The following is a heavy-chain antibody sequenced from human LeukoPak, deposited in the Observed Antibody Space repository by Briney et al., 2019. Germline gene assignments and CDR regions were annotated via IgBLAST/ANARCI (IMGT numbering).Heavy chain of an antibody. J-gene: IGHJ6*03. CDR2: IKQDGSEK. Sequence: GGSLRLSCAASGFTFSSYWMSWVRQAPGKGLEWVANIKQDGSEKYYVDSVKGRFTISRDNAKNSLYLQMNSLRAEDTAVYYCARERGQQPSLYYYYYYMDVWGKGTTVTVSS. V-gene: IGHV3-7*01. D-gene: IGHD6-13*01. CDR1: GFTFSSYW. CDR3: ARERGQQPSLYYYYYYMDV.